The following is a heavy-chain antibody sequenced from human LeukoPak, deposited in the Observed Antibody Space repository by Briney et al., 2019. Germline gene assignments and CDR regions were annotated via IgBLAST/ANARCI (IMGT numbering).Heavy chain of an antibody. V-gene: IGHV3-23*01. CDR3: AKDLEGWLGLRFVDYYYGMDV. CDR1: GFTFSSYA. CDR2: LSGSGANT. J-gene: IGHJ6*02. Sequence: GGSLRLSCAASGFTFSSYAMSWVRQAPGKGLEWVSALSGSGANTYYADSVKGRFTISRDNSKNTLYLQVNSLRAEDTAVYYCAKDLEGWLGLRFVDYYYGMDVWGQGTTVTVSS. D-gene: IGHD5-12*01.